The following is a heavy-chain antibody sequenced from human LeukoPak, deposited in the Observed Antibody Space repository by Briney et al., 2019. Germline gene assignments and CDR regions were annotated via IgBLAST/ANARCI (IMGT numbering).Heavy chain of an antibody. V-gene: IGHV3-48*01. D-gene: IGHD3-10*01. Sequence: HPGGSLRLSCAASGFTFSNYRMNWVRQAPGKGLEWISYISSSRTIYYADSVKGRLTISRDNSKNTLYLQMNSLRAEDTAVYYCARDQGHYYGSGSYYYFDYWGQGTLVTVSS. CDR2: ISSSRTI. CDR1: GFTFSNYR. J-gene: IGHJ4*02. CDR3: ARDQGHYYGSGSYYYFDY.